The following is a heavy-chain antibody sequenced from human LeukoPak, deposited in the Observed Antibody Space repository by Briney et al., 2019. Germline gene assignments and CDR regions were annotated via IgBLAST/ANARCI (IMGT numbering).Heavy chain of an antibody. Sequence: GGSLRLSCAASGFTFSSYGMRWVRQAPGKGLEWVAVIWYDGSNKYYADSVRGRFTISRDNSKNTLYLQMNSLRAEDTAVYYCARDPPHYDFWSGYLDRGAFDIWGQGTMVTVSS. V-gene: IGHV3-33*01. J-gene: IGHJ3*02. D-gene: IGHD3-3*01. CDR2: IWYDGSNK. CDR1: GFTFSSYG. CDR3: ARDPPHYDFWSGYLDRGAFDI.